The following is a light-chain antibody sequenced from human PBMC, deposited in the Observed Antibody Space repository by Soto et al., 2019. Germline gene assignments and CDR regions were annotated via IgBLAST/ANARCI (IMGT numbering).Light chain of an antibody. CDR3: SSFERSGTRV. Sequence: QSALTQPASVSGSPGQSITISCTGTSSDVGGYSYVSWYQQHPGKAPKLMIYEVSSRPSGVSSRFSGSKSGNTASLTISGLQAEDEADYYCSSFERSGTRVIGGGTKRPS. V-gene: IGLV2-14*01. CDR2: EVS. CDR1: SSDVGGYSY. J-gene: IGLJ2*01.